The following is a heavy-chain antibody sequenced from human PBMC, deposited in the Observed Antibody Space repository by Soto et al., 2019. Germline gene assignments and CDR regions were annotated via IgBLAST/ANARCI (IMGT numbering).Heavy chain of an antibody. D-gene: IGHD3-22*01. CDR3: ARVPYYYDSSGYPDY. J-gene: IGHJ4*02. CDR2: INPSGGST. CDR1: GYTFTRYY. V-gene: IGHV1-46*01. Sequence: ASVKVSCKASGYTFTRYYMHWVRQAPGQGLEWMGIINPSGGSTSYAQKFQGRDTMTRDTSSSTVYMELSSLRSEDTAVYYCARVPYYYDSSGYPDYWGQGTLVTVSS.